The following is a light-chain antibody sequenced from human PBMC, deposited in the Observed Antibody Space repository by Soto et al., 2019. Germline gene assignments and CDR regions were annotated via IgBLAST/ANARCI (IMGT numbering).Light chain of an antibody. J-gene: IGKJ1*01. V-gene: IGKV1-5*03. CDR3: QQYSSYVWT. CDR2: KAS. CDR1: QSISDW. Sequence: DIQMTQSPSTLSAFVGDRVAITCRASQSISDWLARYQQKPGKAPRLLIYKASRLESGVPSRFSGSGSGTDFTLTISSLQPDDFATYYCQQYSSYVWTFGQGTKVEIK.